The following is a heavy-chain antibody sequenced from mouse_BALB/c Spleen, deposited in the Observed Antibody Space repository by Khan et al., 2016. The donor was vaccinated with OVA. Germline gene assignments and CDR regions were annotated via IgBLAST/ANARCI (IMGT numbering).Heavy chain of an antibody. CDR2: IGYSGST. Sequence: VQLKESGPGLLKPSHSLSLTCTVTGYSITSDYAWNWIRRFPGNKLECMAYIGYSGSTTYNPSLRDRISFTRDTSKNQFFLQLNFVMTGETATYYCASGRLLLRYPDYFDYWGQGTTLTVSS. J-gene: IGHJ2*01. CDR1: GYSITSDYA. D-gene: IGHD1-1*01. V-gene: IGHV3-2*02. CDR3: ASGRLLLRYPDYFDY.